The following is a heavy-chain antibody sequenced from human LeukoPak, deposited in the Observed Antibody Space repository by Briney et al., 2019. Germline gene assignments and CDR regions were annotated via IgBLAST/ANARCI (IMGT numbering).Heavy chain of an antibody. Sequence: GGSLRLSCAASGFTFSNAWMTWVRQASGKGLEWIGRIKDKIEGETTDYAAPVRGRFTISRDDSKNILFLQMNSLKTEDSAVYYCVTGDYDFFDYWGQGTLVTVSS. CDR3: VTGDYDFFDY. CDR1: GFTFSNAW. CDR2: IKDKIEGETT. V-gene: IGHV3-15*01. D-gene: IGHD3-3*01. J-gene: IGHJ4*02.